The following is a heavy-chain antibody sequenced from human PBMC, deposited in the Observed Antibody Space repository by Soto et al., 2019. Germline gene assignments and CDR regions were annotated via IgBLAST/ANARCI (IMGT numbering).Heavy chain of an antibody. CDR1: GFTSSRYV. CDR2: IWFDGSQS. CDR3: VGSESFYLDY. J-gene: IGHJ4*02. Sequence: GGSLRLSCAVSGFTSSRYVMHWVRQAPGKGLEWVTVIWFDGSQSHYADSVKGRFTISRDDSKNTLYLQMDSLRAEDTAIYYCVGSESFYLDYWGQGTLVTVSS. D-gene: IGHD3-10*01. V-gene: IGHV3-33*01.